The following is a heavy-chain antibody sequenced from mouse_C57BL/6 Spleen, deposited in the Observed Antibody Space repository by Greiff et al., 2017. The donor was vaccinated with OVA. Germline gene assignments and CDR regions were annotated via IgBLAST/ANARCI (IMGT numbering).Heavy chain of an antibody. Sequence: QVQLQQSGAELMKPGASVKLSCKATGYTFTGYWIEWVKQRPGHGLEWIGEILPGSGSTNYNAKFKGKATVTADTSSNTAYMQLSSLTTEDSAIYYCARIGTGAGFAYWGQGTLVTVSA. J-gene: IGHJ3*01. CDR3: ARIGTGAGFAY. V-gene: IGHV1-9*01. CDR1: GYTFTGYW. D-gene: IGHD4-1*01. CDR2: ILPGSGST.